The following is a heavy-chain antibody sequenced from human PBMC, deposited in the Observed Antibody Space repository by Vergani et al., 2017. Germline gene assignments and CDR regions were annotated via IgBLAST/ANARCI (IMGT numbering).Heavy chain of an antibody. CDR1: GFTFNSYG. V-gene: IGHV3-30*02. D-gene: IGHD1-20*01. Sequence: QVQLVESGGGVVQPGGSLRLSCAASGFTFNSYGMHWVRQAPGKGLEWVASIRSDESRRYYGDSMEGPFTISRDNSKNTLYLQVKSLRPEDTAVYYCARAYGRYDWFDYWGQRTLVTVSS. CDR3: ARAYGRYDWFDY. CDR2: IRSDESRR. J-gene: IGHJ4*01.